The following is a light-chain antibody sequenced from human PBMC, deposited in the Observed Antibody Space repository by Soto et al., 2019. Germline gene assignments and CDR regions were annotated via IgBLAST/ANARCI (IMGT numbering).Light chain of an antibody. CDR3: LLYYAGAWV. V-gene: IGLV7-43*01. J-gene: IGLJ3*02. CDR2: TTS. CDR1: TGAVTNNHF. Sequence: QAVVTQEPSLTVSPGGTVTLTFASSTGAVTNNHFPSWFQQKPGQAPRALIYTTSNTHSWTPARFSGSLPVDKVALTLSGVQPEDEADYYCLLYYAGAWVFGGGTKLTVL.